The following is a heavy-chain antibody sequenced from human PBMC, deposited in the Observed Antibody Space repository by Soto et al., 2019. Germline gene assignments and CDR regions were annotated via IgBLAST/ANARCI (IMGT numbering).Heavy chain of an antibody. CDR3: ARVGSSGWYIVY. CDR2: ISADNGNT. D-gene: IGHD6-19*01. J-gene: IGHJ4*02. V-gene: IGHV1-18*01. Sequence: ASVKVSCKASGYTFSNYAIHWVRQAPGQRLEWMGWISADNGNTKYAERLQGRVTMTTDTSTSTAYMELRSLRSDDTAVYYCARVGSSGWYIVYWGQGTLVTVSS. CDR1: GYTFSNYA.